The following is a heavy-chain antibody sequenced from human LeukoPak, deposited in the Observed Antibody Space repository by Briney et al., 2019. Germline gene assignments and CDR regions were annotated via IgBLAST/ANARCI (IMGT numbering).Heavy chain of an antibody. V-gene: IGHV1-24*01. CDR3: ATDWQGLVAGGFQH. J-gene: IGHJ1*01. Sequence: ASVKVSCKVSGYTLTELSMHWVRQAPGKGLEWMGGFDPEDGVTIYAQKFQGRVTMTEDTSTDTAYMELSSLRSEDTAVYYCATDWQGLVAGGFQHWGQGTLVTVSS. CDR1: GYTLTELS. CDR2: FDPEDGVT. D-gene: IGHD6-19*01.